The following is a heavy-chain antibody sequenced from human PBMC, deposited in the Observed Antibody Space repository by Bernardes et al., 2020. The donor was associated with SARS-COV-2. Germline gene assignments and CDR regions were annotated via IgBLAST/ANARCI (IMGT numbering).Heavy chain of an antibody. CDR3: VGVVVPAAIHPFDY. V-gene: IGHV4-39*07. CDR1: GGSISSSSYY. J-gene: IGHJ4*02. CDR2: IYYSGST. D-gene: IGHD2-2*02. Sequence: SETLSLTCTVSGGSISSSSYYWGWIRQPPVKGLEWIGSIYYSGSTYYNPSLKSRVTISVDTSKNQFSLKLSSVTAADTAVYYCVGVVVPAAIHPFDYWGQGTLVTVSS.